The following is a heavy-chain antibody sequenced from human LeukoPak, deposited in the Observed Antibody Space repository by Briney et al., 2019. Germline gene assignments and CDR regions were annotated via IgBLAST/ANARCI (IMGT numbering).Heavy chain of an antibody. Sequence: SVKVSCKASGGTFISYAISWVRQAPGQGLEWMGGIIPIFGTANYAQKFQGRVTITTDESTSTAYMELSSLRSEDTAVYYCAYCSGGSCYSVEYFQHWGQGTLVTVSS. J-gene: IGHJ1*01. CDR3: AYCSGGSCYSVEYFQH. V-gene: IGHV1-69*05. D-gene: IGHD2-15*01. CDR1: GGTFISYA. CDR2: IIPIFGTA.